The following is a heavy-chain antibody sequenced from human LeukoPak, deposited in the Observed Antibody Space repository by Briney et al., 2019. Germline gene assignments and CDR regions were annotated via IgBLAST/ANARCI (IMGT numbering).Heavy chain of an antibody. CDR1: GFTFTNSA. J-gene: IGHJ6*04. CDR3: AAVTSHRLFDPLDKQDV. Sequence: EASVKVSCKASGFTFTNSAVQRVRQARGQRLEWIGWIVVGSGNTIYAQKFQERVTITRDMSTSTAYMELSSLTSEDTAVYYCAAVTSHRLFDPLDKQDVWGKGTTVTVSS. CDR2: IVVGSGNT. D-gene: IGHD3-9*01. V-gene: IGHV1-58*01.